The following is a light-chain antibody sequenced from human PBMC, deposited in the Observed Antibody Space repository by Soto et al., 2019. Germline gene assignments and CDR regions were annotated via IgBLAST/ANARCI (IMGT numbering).Light chain of an antibody. Sequence: EIVLTQSPGTLSLSPGERATLSCRASQSVSSSYLDWYQQKPGQAPRLLIYGASSRATGIPDRFSGSGSGTDFTLTISRLETEDFAVYYCQQYGSSPQTFGQGNKVDIK. J-gene: IGKJ1*01. CDR2: GAS. CDR3: QQYGSSPQT. V-gene: IGKV3-20*01. CDR1: QSVSSSY.